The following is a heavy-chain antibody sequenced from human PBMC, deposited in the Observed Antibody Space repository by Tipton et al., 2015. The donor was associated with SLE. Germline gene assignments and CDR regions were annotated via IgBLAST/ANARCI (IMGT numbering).Heavy chain of an antibody. J-gene: IGHJ4*02. D-gene: IGHD3-10*01. CDR1: GFTFGDYA. CDR2: IRSKAYGGTT. CDR3: NPYGSGSYSLFDY. Sequence: SLRLSCTASGFTFGDYAMSWVRQAPGKGLEWVGFIRSKAYGGTTEYAASVKGRFTISRDDSKSIAYLQMNSLKTEDTAVYYCNPYGSGSYSLFDYWGQGTLVTVSS. V-gene: IGHV3-49*04.